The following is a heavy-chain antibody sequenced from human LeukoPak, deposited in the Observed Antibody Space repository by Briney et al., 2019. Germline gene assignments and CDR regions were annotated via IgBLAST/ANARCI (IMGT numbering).Heavy chain of an antibody. V-gene: IGHV4-39*01. D-gene: IGHD4-11*01. CDR3: AGHLPYSNYCYY. CDR2: IYYSGNT. Sequence: SDTLSLTCTLCGGSICSSSYYCRWIRQPPGKGLEWSASIYYSGNTYYNSSLKSRVTISVDTYKNQFSLKLSSVTAADTAVYYCAGHLPYSNYCYYWGEGTLVTVSS. J-gene: IGHJ4*02. CDR1: GGSICSSSYY.